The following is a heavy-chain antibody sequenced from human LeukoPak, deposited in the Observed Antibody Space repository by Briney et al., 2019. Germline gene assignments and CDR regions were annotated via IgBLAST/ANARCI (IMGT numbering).Heavy chain of an antibody. V-gene: IGHV5-10-1*01. D-gene: IGHD3-22*01. Sequence: PGESLKISCKGSGYSFTTYWISWVRQMPGKGLEWMGRIDPSDSYTTYSPSFQGHVTISVDKSISTAYLQWSGLKASDTAMYYCARQYYDDSGYQPSSDYWGQGTLVTVSS. CDR1: GYSFTTYW. CDR2: IDPSDSYT. J-gene: IGHJ4*02. CDR3: ARQYYDDSGYQPSSDY.